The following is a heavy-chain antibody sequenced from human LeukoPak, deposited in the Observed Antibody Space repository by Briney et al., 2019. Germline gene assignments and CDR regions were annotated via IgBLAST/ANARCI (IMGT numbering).Heavy chain of an antibody. D-gene: IGHD3-10*01. Sequence: ASVKVSCKASGGTSSSYAISWVRQAPGQGLEWMGRIIPILGIANYAQKFQGRVTITADKSTSTAYMELSSLRSEDTAVYYCARIWFGVYGMDVWGQGTTVTVSS. V-gene: IGHV1-69*04. CDR2: IIPILGIA. CDR1: GGTSSSYA. J-gene: IGHJ6*02. CDR3: ARIWFGVYGMDV.